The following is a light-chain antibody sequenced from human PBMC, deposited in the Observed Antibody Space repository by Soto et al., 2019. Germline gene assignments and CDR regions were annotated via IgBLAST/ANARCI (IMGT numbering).Light chain of an antibody. V-gene: IGKV3-15*01. J-gene: IGKJ1*01. Sequence: EIVVTQSPATLSVSPGERATLSCRASQSVSSNLAWYQQKPGQAPRLLIYGASTRATGIPARFSGSGSGTDFTLTISSLQSEDFAVYYCQQYNNWPPWAFGQGTKVEI. CDR2: GAS. CDR3: QQYNNWPPWA. CDR1: QSVSSN.